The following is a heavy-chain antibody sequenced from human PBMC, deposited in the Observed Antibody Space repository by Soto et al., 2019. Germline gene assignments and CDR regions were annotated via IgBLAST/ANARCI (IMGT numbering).Heavy chain of an antibody. V-gene: IGHV1-8*01. Sequence: ASVKGSCKASGYSFTSYDINWVRQATGQGLEWMGWMNPNSGNTGYAQKFQGRVTMTRNTSISTAYMELSSLRSEDTAVYYCARGLNVYYSDYWGQGTLVTVSS. CDR3: ARGLNVYYSDY. CDR2: MNPNSGNT. J-gene: IGHJ4*02. D-gene: IGHD3-16*01. CDR1: GYSFTSYD.